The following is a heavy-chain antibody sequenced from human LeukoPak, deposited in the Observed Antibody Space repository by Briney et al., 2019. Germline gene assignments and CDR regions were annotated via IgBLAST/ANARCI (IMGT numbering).Heavy chain of an antibody. CDR2: INPNSGGT. J-gene: IGHJ4*02. D-gene: IGHD2-2*01. Sequence: ASVKVSCKASGYTFTGYYMHWVRQAPGQGLEWMGWINPNSGGTNYAQKFQGRVTMTRDTSISTAYMELSRLRSDDTAVYYCARNQGYCSSTSCPHDDYWGQGTLVTASS. V-gene: IGHV1-2*02. CDR1: GYTFTGYY. CDR3: ARNQGYCSSTSCPHDDY.